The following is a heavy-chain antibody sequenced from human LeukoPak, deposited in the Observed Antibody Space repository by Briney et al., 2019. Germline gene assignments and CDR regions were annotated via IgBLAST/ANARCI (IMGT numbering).Heavy chain of an antibody. CDR1: GGSISSSNW. CDR3: ARRVSAAGDY. Sequence: PSETLSLTCAVSGGSISSSNWWSWVRQPPGKGLEWIGEIYHSGSTNYNPSLKSRVTMSVDTSKNQFSLKLGSVTAADTAVYYCARRVSAAGDYWGQGTLVTVSS. V-gene: IGHV4-4*02. CDR2: IYHSGST. J-gene: IGHJ4*02. D-gene: IGHD6-13*01.